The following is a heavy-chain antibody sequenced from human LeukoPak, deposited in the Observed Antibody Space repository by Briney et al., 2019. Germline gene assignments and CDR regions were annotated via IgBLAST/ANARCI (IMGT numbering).Heavy chain of an antibody. Sequence: ASVKVSCKVSGYTLTELSMHWVRQAPGKGLEWPGGFDPEDGETIYAQKFQGRVTMTEDTSTDTAYMELSSLRSEDTAVYYCATGGSAFDWLPYYFDYWGQGTLVTVSS. V-gene: IGHV1-24*01. CDR3: ATGGSAFDWLPYYFDY. D-gene: IGHD3-9*01. CDR2: FDPEDGET. J-gene: IGHJ4*02. CDR1: GYTLTELS.